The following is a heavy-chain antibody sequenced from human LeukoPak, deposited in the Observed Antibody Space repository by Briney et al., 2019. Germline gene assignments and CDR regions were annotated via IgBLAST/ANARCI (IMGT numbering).Heavy chain of an antibody. V-gene: IGHV3-7*01. D-gene: IGHD5-12*01. CDR3: ATPSRGYSGYDYYFDY. J-gene: IGHJ4*02. CDR2: IKQDGSEK. CDR1: GFTFSSYW. Sequence: SGGSLRLCCAASGFTFSSYWMSWVRQAAGKGLEWVANIKQDGSEKYYVDSVKGRFTISRDNAKNSLYLQMNSLRAEDTAVYYCATPSRGYSGYDYYFDYWGQGTLVTVSS.